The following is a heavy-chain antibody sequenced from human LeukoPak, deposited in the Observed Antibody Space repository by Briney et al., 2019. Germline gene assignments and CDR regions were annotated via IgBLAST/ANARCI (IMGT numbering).Heavy chain of an antibody. CDR2: ISYDGSNK. J-gene: IGHJ5*01. D-gene: IGHD5-18*01. CDR1: GFTFSSYG. Sequence: GGSLRLSCAASGFTFSSYGMHWVRQAPGKGLEWVAVISYDGSNKYYADSVKGRFTISRDNSKNTLYLQMNSLRAEDTAVYYCARGRGYSQSNWVDSWGQGTMVTVSA. CDR3: ARGRGYSQSNWVDS. V-gene: IGHV3-30*03.